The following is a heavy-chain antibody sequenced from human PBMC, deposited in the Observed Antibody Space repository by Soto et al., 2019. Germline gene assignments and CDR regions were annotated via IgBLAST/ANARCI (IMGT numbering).Heavy chain of an antibody. J-gene: IGHJ6*02. CDR1: GGSISSGGYS. CDR3: ARLGGYCSSSSCYGYYGMDV. Sequence: PSETLSLTCAVSGGSISSGGYSWSWIRQPPGTGLEWIGEINHSGSTNYNPSLKSRVTISVDTSKNQFSLKVTSVTVADTAVYYCARLGGYCSSSSCYGYYGMDVWGQGTTVTVSS. D-gene: IGHD2-2*01. V-gene: IGHV4-39*01. CDR2: INHSGST.